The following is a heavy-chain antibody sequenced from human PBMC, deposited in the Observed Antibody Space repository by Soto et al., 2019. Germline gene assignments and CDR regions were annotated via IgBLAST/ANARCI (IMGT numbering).Heavy chain of an antibody. D-gene: IGHD2-15*01. Sequence: SVKVSCKASGYLFTAYSMHWVRLAPGQGLEWMGVVNPSGGSTKYAQNFQGRVTMTRDTSTTTIYMELSSLRSDDTAIYYCAREENCSGGTCYSEYFHRWGQGTLVTVS. J-gene: IGHJ1*01. V-gene: IGHV1-46*01. CDR3: AREENCSGGTCYSEYFHR. CDR2: VNPSGGST. CDR1: GYLFTAYS.